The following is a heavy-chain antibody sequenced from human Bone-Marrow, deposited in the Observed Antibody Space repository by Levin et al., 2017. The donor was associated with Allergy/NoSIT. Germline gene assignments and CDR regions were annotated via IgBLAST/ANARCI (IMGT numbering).Heavy chain of an antibody. D-gene: IGHD3/OR15-3a*01. J-gene: IGHJ3*01. CDR2: IIPLYGTP. Sequence: KISCKASGGLFASFDIHWVRQAPGQGLEWMGGIIPLYGTPNYAEKFQGRVTITADKSTRTAYLELTGLTSEDTAIYYCARDGLVQQVPVDAFEVWGQGTMVTVSS. CDR3: ARDGLVQQVPVDAFEV. V-gene: IGHV1-69*06. CDR1: GGLFASFD.